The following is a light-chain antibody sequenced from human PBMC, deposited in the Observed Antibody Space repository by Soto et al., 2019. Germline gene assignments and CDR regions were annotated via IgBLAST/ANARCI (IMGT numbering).Light chain of an antibody. CDR1: QSISNY. CDR3: QQSYSTPRT. CDR2: AAS. J-gene: IGKJ1*01. V-gene: IGKV1-39*01. Sequence: GDRVTITCRASQSISNYLNWYQQKPGKAPKLLMYAASSLQSGVTSRFGGSGSGTDFTLTKSSLQPEDFATYYCQQSYSTPRTVGQGNKVEIK.